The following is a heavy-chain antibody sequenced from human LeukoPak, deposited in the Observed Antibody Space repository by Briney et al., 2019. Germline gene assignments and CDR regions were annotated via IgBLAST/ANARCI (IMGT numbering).Heavy chain of an antibody. V-gene: IGHV4-39*01. CDR1: GGSISSYY. D-gene: IGHD1-26*01. CDR3: ARQMGIVGATPDY. CDR2: IYYSGST. Sequence: SETLSLTCTVSGGSISSYYWGWIRQPPGKGLEWIGSIYYSGSTYYNPSLKSRVTISVDTSKNQFSLKLSSVTAADTAVYYCARQMGIVGATPDYWGQGTLVTVSS. J-gene: IGHJ4*02.